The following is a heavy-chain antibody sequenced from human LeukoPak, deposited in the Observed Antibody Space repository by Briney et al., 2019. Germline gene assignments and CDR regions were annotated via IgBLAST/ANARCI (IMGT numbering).Heavy chain of an antibody. J-gene: IGHJ3*02. Sequence: GGSLRLSRAASGFTFSSYWMSWVRQAPGKGLEWVANIKQDGSEKYYVDSVKGRFTISRDNAKNSLYLQMNSLRAEDTAVYYCARDLGVYYVSAFDIWGQGTMVTVSS. CDR3: ARDLGVYYVSAFDI. D-gene: IGHD3-22*01. CDR2: IKQDGSEK. V-gene: IGHV3-7*01. CDR1: GFTFSSYW.